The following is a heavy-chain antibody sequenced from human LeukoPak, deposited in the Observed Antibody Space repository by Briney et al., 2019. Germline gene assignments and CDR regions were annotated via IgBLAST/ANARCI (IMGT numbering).Heavy chain of an antibody. V-gene: IGHV1-2*02. D-gene: IGHD1-14*01. CDR3: ARSDRLYPVDY. J-gene: IGHJ4*02. Sequence: ASVKVSCKASGYTFTSYGISWVRQAPGQGLEWMGWINPNSGGTNYAQKFQGRVTMTRDTSISTAYMELSRLRSDDTAVYYCARSDRLYPVDYWGQGTLVTVSS. CDR1: GYTFTSYG. CDR2: INPNSGGT.